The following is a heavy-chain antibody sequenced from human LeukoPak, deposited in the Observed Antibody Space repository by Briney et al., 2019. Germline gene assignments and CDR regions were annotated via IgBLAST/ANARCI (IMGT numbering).Heavy chain of an antibody. CDR3: ARENYDFWSGRGYYFDY. CDR1: GFTFSSYS. CDR2: ISSSSSTI. D-gene: IGHD3-3*01. J-gene: IGHJ4*02. Sequence: GGSLRLSCAASGFTFSSYSMNWVRQAPGKGLEWVSYISSSSSTIYYADSVKGRFTISRDNAKNSLYLQMNSLRAEDTAVYYCARENYDFWSGRGYYFDYWGQGTLASVSS. V-gene: IGHV3-48*04.